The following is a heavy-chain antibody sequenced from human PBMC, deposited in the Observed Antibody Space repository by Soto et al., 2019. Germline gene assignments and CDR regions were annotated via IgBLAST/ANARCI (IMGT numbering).Heavy chain of an antibody. CDR3: ARSDDTVLNY. D-gene: IGHD3-9*01. CDR2: TYYRLKWSN. CDR1: GDSVSSNSAA. J-gene: IGHJ4*02. V-gene: IGHV6-1*01. Sequence: PSQTLSLTCAISGDSVSSNSAAWNWIRQSPSRGLEWLGRTYYRLKWSNNYAASVKSRITINPDTSKNQFSLQLNSVTPEDTAVYYCARSDDTVLNYWGQGNMVTVSS.